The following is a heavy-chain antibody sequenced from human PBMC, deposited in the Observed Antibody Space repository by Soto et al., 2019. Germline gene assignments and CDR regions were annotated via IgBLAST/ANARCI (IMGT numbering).Heavy chain of an antibody. Sequence: SETLSLTCAVYGASLSDNYCNWLRQPPGKGLEWIGEINHSGNTNYNPSLRSRVTISIDTSKNQLSLNLRSVSAADTAVYYCARGRRELHAWGQGTTVTVYS. CDR3: ARGRRELHA. V-gene: IGHV4-34*01. J-gene: IGHJ5*02. CDR2: INHSGNT. D-gene: IGHD3-10*01. CDR1: GASLSDNY.